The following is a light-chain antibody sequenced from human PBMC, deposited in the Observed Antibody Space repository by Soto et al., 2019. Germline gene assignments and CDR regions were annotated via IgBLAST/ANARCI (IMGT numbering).Light chain of an antibody. J-gene: IGLJ1*01. CDR3: CSYSGSYISYV. Sequence: QSALTQPRSVSGSPGQSVTISCTGTSSDVGGYNHVSWYQQHPGKAPKLMIYDVTERPSGVPDRFSGSKSGNTASLTISGLQPEDEADYSCCSYSGSYISYVFGTGTKLTVL. CDR2: DVT. CDR1: SSDVGGYNH. V-gene: IGLV2-11*01.